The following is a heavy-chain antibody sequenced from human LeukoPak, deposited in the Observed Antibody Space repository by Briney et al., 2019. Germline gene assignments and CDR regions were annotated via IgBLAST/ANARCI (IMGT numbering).Heavy chain of an antibody. CDR3: ARLEKGTMIY. J-gene: IGHJ1*01. V-gene: IGHV5-51*01. CDR2: IYPGDSDI. Sequence: GESLKISRKGSGYSFTTYLIGWVRQMPGKSLEWTGIIYPGDSDIRYSPSFQGQVTFLANKSISTAYLQWSSLKASDTAMYYCARLEKGTMIYWGQGTLVTVSS. CDR1: GYSFTTYL. D-gene: IGHD3-22*01.